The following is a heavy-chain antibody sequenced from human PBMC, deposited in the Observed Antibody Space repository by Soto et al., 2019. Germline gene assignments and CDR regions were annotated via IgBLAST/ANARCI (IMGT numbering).Heavy chain of an antibody. V-gene: IGHV4-61*01. CDR2: IFSTGST. CDR1: GDSVSSDNYY. D-gene: IGHD1-1*01. J-gene: IGHJ4*02. Sequence: PSETLSLTCTVSGDSVSSDNYYWTWIRQPPGKGLEWIGYIFSTGSTNYNPSLKSRVTISLDASTNQFSLRLTSVTAADTAVYYCTRGPRSTSTGTGAFWGQGTLVTVSS. CDR3: TRGPRSTSTGTGAF.